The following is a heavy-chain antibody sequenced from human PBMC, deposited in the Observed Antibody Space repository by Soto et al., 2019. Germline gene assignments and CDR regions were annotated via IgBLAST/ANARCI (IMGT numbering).Heavy chain of an antibody. CDR3: ARDRVVVVPAAMGYYGMDV. Sequence: PSETLSLTCTVSGGSVSSGSYSWSWIRQPPGKGLEWLGYIYYSGSTNYNPSLKSRVTISVDTYKNQFSLKLSSVTAADTAVYYCARDRVVVVPAAMGYYGMDVWGQGTPVTVSS. J-gene: IGHJ6*02. V-gene: IGHV4-61*01. D-gene: IGHD2-2*01. CDR2: IYYSGST. CDR1: GGSVSSGSYS.